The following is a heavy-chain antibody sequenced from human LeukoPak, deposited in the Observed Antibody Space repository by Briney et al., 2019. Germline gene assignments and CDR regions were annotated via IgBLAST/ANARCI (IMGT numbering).Heavy chain of an antibody. CDR3: ARDNDYGGKRGDNWFDP. Sequence: ASVKVSCKASGYTFTSYGISWVRQAPGQGLEWMGWISAYNGNTNCAQKLQGRVTMTTDTSTSTAYMELRSLRSDDTAVYYCARDNDYGGKRGDNWFDPWGQGTLVTVSS. J-gene: IGHJ5*02. V-gene: IGHV1-18*01. CDR1: GYTFTSYG. CDR2: ISAYNGNT. D-gene: IGHD4-23*01.